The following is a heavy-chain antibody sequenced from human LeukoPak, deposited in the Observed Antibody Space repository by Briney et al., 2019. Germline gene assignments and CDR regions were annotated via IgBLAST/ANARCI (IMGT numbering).Heavy chain of an antibody. Sequence: SETLSLTCTVSGGSISNYYWSWLRQPPGKGLEWIGYIYYSGSTNYNPSLKSRVTISVDTSNNQFSLKLNSVTAADTAVYYCARRAYGSGSFNRYHFDYWGQGTLVAVSS. CDR3: ARRAYGSGSFNRYHFDY. CDR2: IYYSGST. V-gene: IGHV4-59*08. J-gene: IGHJ4*02. D-gene: IGHD3-10*01. CDR1: GGSISNYY.